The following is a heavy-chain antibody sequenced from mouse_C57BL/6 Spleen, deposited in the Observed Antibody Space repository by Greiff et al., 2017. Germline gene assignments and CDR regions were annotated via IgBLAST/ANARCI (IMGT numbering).Heavy chain of an antibody. J-gene: IGHJ4*01. CDR1: GFTFSSYT. CDR3: ARQEGRGAMDY. CDR2: ISGGGGNT. V-gene: IGHV5-9*01. Sequence: EVMLVESGGGLVKPGGSLKLSCAASGFTFSSYTMSWVRQTPEKRLEWVATISGGGGNTYYPDSVKGRFTISRDNAKNTLYLQMSSLRSEDTALYYCARQEGRGAMDYWGQGTSVTVSS.